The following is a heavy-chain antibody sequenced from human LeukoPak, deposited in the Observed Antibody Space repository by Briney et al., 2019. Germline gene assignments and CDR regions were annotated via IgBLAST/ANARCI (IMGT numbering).Heavy chain of an antibody. D-gene: IGHD4-17*01. J-gene: IGHJ4*02. V-gene: IGHV4-39*01. CDR2: ITS. CDR3: ARHPPSGAHDY. CDR1: GDSITWTTYY. Sequence: SETLSLTCTVSGDSITWTTYYWGWIRQPPETGLEWIGSITSHYKSALNSRVTISLDTSTNQFSLKLSSVTVTDTAVYYCARHPPSGAHDYWGQGILVTVSS.